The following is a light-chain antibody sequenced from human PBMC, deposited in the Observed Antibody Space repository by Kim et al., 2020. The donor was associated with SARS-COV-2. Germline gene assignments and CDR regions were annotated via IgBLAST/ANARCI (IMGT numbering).Light chain of an antibody. Sequence: QSALTQPASVSGSPGQSITISCTGTSSDIGKHNLVSWYQQHPGKAPILTIFDVSKRPSGVSNRFSGSKSGNTASLTISGLQSEDEADYYCCSYAGSTPWVFGGGTKVIVL. CDR3: CSYAGSTPWV. J-gene: IGLJ3*02. V-gene: IGLV2-23*02. CDR1: SSDIGKHNL. CDR2: DVS.